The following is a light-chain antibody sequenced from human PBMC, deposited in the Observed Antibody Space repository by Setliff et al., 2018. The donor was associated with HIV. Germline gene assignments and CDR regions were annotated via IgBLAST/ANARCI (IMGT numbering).Light chain of an antibody. J-gene: IGLJ1*01. V-gene: IGLV2-14*03. Sequence: QSALTQPASVSGSPGQSITISCTGTSSDIGGYKYVSWYQQHPGRAPKLIIYDVNSRPSGVSNRFSASKAGNMASLTISGLQPEDEADYYCCSYTSSSTRLFGTGTKVTVL. CDR2: DVN. CDR3: CSYTSSSTRL. CDR1: SSDIGGYKY.